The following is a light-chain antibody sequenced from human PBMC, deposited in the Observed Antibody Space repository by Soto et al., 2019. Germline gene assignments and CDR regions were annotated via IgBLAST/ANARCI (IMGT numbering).Light chain of an antibody. CDR3: TSYARSNIGV. V-gene: IGLV2-8*01. Sequence: QSALTQPPSASGSPGQSVTISCTGTSSDVGAYNYVSWYQQYPGNAPKLMIYEVSKRPSGVPDRLSGSKSGKTASQTVSGLQPKDEARYDCTSYARSNIGVFGGGTKVTVL. CDR1: SSDVGAYNY. J-gene: IGLJ3*02. CDR2: EVS.